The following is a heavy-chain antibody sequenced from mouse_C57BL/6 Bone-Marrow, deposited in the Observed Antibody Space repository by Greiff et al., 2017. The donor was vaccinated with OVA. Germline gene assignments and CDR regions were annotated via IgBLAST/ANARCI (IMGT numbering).Heavy chain of an antibody. CDR1: GFNIKDDY. D-gene: IGHD2-4*01. V-gene: IGHV14-4*01. CDR2: IDPENGDT. CDR3: THYPYYDGSWFAY. J-gene: IGHJ3*01. Sequence: VQLKESGAELVRPGASVKLSCTASGFNIKDDYMHWVKQRPEQGLEWIGWIDPENGDTEYASKFQGKATITADTSSKTAYLQLSSLTSEDTAVYYCTHYPYYDGSWFAYWGQGTLVTVSA.